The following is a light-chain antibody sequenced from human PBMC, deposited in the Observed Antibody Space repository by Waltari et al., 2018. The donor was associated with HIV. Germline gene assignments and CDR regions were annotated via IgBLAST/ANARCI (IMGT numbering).Light chain of an antibody. J-gene: IGLJ2*01. V-gene: IGLV1-47*01. CDR3: AAWDDSLTHVV. CDR2: RNT. Sequence: QSVLTQPPSASGTPGQRVTISCSGSSSNIGSNYVYWYQQLPGTTPKLLIYRNTRRPAGVPDRFSGSKSGTSASLAISGLRSEDEADYYCAAWDDSLTHVVFGGGTKLTVL. CDR1: SSNIGSNY.